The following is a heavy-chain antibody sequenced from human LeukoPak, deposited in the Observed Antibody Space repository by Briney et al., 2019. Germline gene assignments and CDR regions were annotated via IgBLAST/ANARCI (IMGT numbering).Heavy chain of an antibody. CDR1: GGSFSGYY. D-gene: IGHD5-18*01. CDR2: INHSGST. CDR3: ARLAQLWFVSGFDY. Sequence: QSSETLFLTCAVYGGSFSGYYWSWIRQPPGKGLEWIGEINHSGSTNYNPSLKSRVTTSVDTSKNQFSLKLSSVTAADTAVYYCARLAQLWFVSGFDYWGQGTLVTVSS. J-gene: IGHJ4*02. V-gene: IGHV4-34*01.